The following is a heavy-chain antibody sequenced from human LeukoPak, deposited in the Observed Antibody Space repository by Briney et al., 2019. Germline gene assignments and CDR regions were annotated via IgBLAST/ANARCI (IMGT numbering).Heavy chain of an antibody. CDR2: ISGSGGST. D-gene: IGHD3-3*01. Sequence: GGSLRLSCAASGFTFSSYAMSWVRQAPGKGLEWVSAISGSGGSTYYADSVKGRFTISRDNSKNTLYLQMNSLRAEDTAVYYCANFATIFGVVIDFDYWGQGTLVTVSS. CDR1: GFTFSSYA. CDR3: ANFATIFGVVIDFDY. V-gene: IGHV3-23*01. J-gene: IGHJ4*02.